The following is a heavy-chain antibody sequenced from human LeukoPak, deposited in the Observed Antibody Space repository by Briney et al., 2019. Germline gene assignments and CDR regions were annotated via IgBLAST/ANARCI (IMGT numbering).Heavy chain of an antibody. CDR3: ARTIAVAGTDAFDI. CDR2: MNPNSGNT. J-gene: IGHJ3*02. V-gene: IGHV1-8*03. Sequence: ASVKVSCKASGGTFSSYAINWVRQATGQGLEWMGWMNPNSGNTGYAQKFQGRVTITRNTSISTAYMELSSLRSEDTAVYYCARTIAVAGTDAFDIWGQGTMVTVSS. CDR1: GGTFSSYA. D-gene: IGHD6-19*01.